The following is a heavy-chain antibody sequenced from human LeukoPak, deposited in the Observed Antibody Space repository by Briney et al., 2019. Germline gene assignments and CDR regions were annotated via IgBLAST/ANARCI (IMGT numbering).Heavy chain of an antibody. Sequence: ASVEVSCKASGYTFTDYYIHWVRQAPGQGLEWMGWINPNSGGTNYAQKFQGRVTMTRDTSISTAYMVLSRLRSDDTAVYYCATLYSGYDVFDYWGQGTLVTVSS. CDR1: GYTFTDYY. J-gene: IGHJ4*02. CDR2: INPNSGGT. V-gene: IGHV1-2*02. D-gene: IGHD5-12*01. CDR3: ATLYSGYDVFDY.